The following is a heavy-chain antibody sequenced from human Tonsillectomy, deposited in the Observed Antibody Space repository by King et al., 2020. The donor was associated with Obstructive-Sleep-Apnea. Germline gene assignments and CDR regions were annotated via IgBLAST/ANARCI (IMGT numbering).Heavy chain of an antibody. CDR2: IYYIGST. CDR1: GGSISSSRYY. Sequence: QLQESGPGLVKPSEILSLTCTVSGGSISSSRYYLGWIRQPPGEGLGWIGSIYYIGSTHSNPSLKSRVTISADTSKNKFSLKLSSVTAADTAVYYCAREGRYSGYDFHWGQGTLVTVSS. V-gene: IGHV4-39*07. CDR3: AREGRYSGYDFH. J-gene: IGHJ4*02. D-gene: IGHD5-12*01.